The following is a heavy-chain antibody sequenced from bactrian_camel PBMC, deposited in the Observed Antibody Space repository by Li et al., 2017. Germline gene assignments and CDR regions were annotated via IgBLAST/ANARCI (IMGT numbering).Heavy chain of an antibody. CDR2: LYSVGGDS. D-gene: IGHD2*01. J-gene: IGHJ4*01. CDR3: AADFGRRNGCIWSRTYLAY. CDR1: GSMPSMNC. Sequence: HVQLVESGGGSVQAGGSLRLSCVASGSMPSMNCLGWVRQAPGKEREGVAHLYSVGGDSYYADSVKGRFTISQDNAKKTVYLQMNNLKPEDTAMYYCAADFGRRNGCIWSRTYLAYWGQGTQVTVS. V-gene: IGHV3S54*01.